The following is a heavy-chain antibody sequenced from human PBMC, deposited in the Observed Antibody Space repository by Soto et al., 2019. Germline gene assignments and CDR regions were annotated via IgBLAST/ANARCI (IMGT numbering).Heavy chain of an antibody. CDR2: IYYSGST. Sequence: SETLSLTCTVSGGSVSSGSYYWSWIRQPLGKGLEWIGYIYYSGSTNYNPSLKSRVTISVDTSKNQFSLKLSSVTAADTAVYYCARTPNSGSYYWFDPWGQGTLVTVSS. J-gene: IGHJ5*02. CDR3: ARTPNSGSYYWFDP. D-gene: IGHD1-26*01. CDR1: GGSVSSGSYY. V-gene: IGHV4-61*01.